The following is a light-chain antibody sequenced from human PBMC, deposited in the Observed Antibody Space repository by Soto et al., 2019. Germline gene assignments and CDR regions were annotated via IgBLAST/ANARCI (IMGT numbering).Light chain of an antibody. CDR2: EIS. Sequence: QSALTRPASVSESPGQSITISCTGTSSDVGASDFVSWYQQHPGKAPELIIYEISNRPSGVSSRFSGSKSGNTASLTISGLQAEDESDYYCSSYTTSHTLVFGGGTKVTVL. J-gene: IGLJ2*01. V-gene: IGLV2-14*01. CDR1: SSDVGASDF. CDR3: SSYTTSHTLV.